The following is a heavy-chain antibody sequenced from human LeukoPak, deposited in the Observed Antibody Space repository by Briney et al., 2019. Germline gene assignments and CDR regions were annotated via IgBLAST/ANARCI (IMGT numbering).Heavy chain of an antibody. CDR3: ARREWSKYYFDY. CDR1: GGSISSGGYY. Sequence: SQTLSLTCTVSGGSISSGGYYWRWIRQHPGKGLEWIGYIYYSGSTYYNPSLKSRVTISVDTSKNQFSLKLSSVTAADTAVYYCARREWSKYYFDYWGQGTLVTASS. J-gene: IGHJ4*02. CDR2: IYYSGST. V-gene: IGHV4-31*03. D-gene: IGHD3-3*01.